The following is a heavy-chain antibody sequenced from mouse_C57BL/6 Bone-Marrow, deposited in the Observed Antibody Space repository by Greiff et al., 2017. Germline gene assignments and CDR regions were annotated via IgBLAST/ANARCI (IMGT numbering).Heavy chain of an antibody. CDR2: INPNNGGT. Sequence: EVQLQESGPELVKPGASVKIPCKASGYTFTVYNMDWVKQSHGKSLEWIGDINPNNGGTIYNQKFKGKATLTVDKSSSTAYMELRSLTSEDTAVYYCARYVDSSGPGWFAYWGQGTLVTVSA. D-gene: IGHD3-2*02. CDR1: GYTFTVYN. CDR3: ARYVDSSGPGWFAY. V-gene: IGHV1-18*01. J-gene: IGHJ3*01.